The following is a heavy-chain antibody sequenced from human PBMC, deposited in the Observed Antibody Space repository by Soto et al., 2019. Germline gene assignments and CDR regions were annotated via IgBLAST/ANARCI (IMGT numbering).Heavy chain of an antibody. CDR3: ARKYYDILTGYYSGMDV. V-gene: IGHV5-51*01. Sequence: GESLKISCKGSGYSFTSYWIGLVRQMPGKGLEWMGIIYPGDSDTRYSPSFQGQVTISADKSISTAYLQWSSLKASDTAMYYCARKYYDILTGYYSGMDVWGQGTTVTVSS. J-gene: IGHJ6*02. D-gene: IGHD3-9*01. CDR2: IYPGDSDT. CDR1: GYSFTSYW.